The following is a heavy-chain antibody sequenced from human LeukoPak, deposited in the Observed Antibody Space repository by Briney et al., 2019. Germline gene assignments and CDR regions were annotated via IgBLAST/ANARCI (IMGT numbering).Heavy chain of an antibody. CDR3: ARGPYSTGPWDA. V-gene: IGHV4-39*07. D-gene: IGHD6-25*01. Sequence: SETLSLACTVSGGSISSSSYYWGWIRQPPGKGLEWIGSIYYSGSTYYNPSLKSRVTISVDTSKNQVSLKVRSVTAADTAVYYCARGPYSTGPWDAWGQGTMVTVSS. CDR1: GGSISSSSYY. CDR2: IYYSGST. J-gene: IGHJ3*01.